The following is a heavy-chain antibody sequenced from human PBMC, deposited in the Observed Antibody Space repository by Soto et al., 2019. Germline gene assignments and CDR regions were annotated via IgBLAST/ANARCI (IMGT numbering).Heavy chain of an antibody. V-gene: IGHV3-15*07. CDR1: GFTFSNAW. J-gene: IGHJ6*02. CDR3: TTDPRSQDYDFWSGYSRYYGMDV. Sequence: GGSLRLSCAASGFTFSNAWMNWVRQAPGKGLEWVGRIKSKTDGGTTDYAAPVKGRFTISRDDSKNTLYLQMNSLKTEDTAVYYCTTDPRSQDYDFWSGYSRYYGMDVWGQGTTVTVSS. CDR2: IKSKTDGGTT. D-gene: IGHD3-3*01.